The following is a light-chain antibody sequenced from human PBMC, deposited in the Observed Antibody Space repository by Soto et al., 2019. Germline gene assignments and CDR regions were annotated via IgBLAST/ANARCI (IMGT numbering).Light chain of an antibody. V-gene: IGLV2-14*01. Sequence: QSVLTQPASVSGSPGQSITISCTGTSSDVGGYNYVSWYQQHPGKAPKLIIYEVNNRPSEVSNRFSGSKSGNTASLTISGLQPEDEADYYCNSYTNRYTFVLGTGTQLTVL. J-gene: IGLJ1*01. CDR1: SSDVGGYNY. CDR2: EVN. CDR3: NSYTNRYTFV.